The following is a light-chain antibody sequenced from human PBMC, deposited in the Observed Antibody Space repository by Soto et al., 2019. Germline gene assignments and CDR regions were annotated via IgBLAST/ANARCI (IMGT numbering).Light chain of an antibody. Sequence: DIQVAQSPSSLSASVGDRVTITCRASQRIDNFLAWYQQKPGKVPKLLIYAASTLESGVPSRFSASGSGIDFTLTISSLQPEDVATYHCQKYNSGPRTFGQGTKLEI. J-gene: IGKJ1*01. CDR1: QRIDNF. CDR2: AAS. CDR3: QKYNSGPRT. V-gene: IGKV1-27*01.